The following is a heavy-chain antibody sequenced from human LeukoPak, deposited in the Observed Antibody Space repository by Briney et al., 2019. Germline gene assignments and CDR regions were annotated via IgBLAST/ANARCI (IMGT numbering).Heavy chain of an antibody. J-gene: IGHJ4*02. CDR3: TRDHITSWQIDF. CDR2: ISGSGGGT. CDR1: GFTFSSYA. V-gene: IGHV3-23*01. Sequence: GGSLRLSCAASGFTFSSYAMSWVRQAPGKGLEWVSAISGSGGGTYYADSVKGRFTISRDNSKNTLYLQMNSLRAEDTAVYYCTRDHITSWQIDFWGQGTMVTVSS. D-gene: IGHD2-2*01.